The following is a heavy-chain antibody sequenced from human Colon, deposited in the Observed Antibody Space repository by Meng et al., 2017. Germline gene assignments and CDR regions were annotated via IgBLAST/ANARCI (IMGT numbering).Heavy chain of an antibody. CDR2: INTANGNA. CDR3: ATDFSPRGDY. J-gene: IGHJ4*02. V-gene: IGHV1-3*04. Sequence: QVQRVQSGAEGKKPGASVKVSCKASGYSFTTYSMHWVRQAPGQGLEWMAWINTANGNAVYSETFQGRLTITRDASASTVNMELSSLGSEDTAVYYCATDFSPRGDYWGQGTLVTVSS. D-gene: IGHD3-3*01. CDR1: GYSFTTYS.